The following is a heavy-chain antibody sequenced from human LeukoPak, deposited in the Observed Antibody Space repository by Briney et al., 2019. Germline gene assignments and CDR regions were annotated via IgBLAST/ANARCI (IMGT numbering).Heavy chain of an antibody. V-gene: IGHV4-59*01. CDR3: ARVVVRGVILLGWIDP. Sequence: PSETLSLTCTVSGGSISSYYWSWIRQPPGKGLEWIGYIYSSGSTNYNPSLKSRVTISVDTSKNQFSLKLSSVTAADTAVYYCARVVVRGVILLGWIDPWGQGTLVTVSS. CDR1: GGSISSYY. J-gene: IGHJ5*02. CDR2: IYSSGST. D-gene: IGHD3-10*01.